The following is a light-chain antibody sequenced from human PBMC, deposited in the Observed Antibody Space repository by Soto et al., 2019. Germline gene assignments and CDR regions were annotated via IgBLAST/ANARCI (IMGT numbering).Light chain of an antibody. CDR2: GNR. CDR1: SSNIGAGYD. J-gene: IGLJ3*02. V-gene: IGLV1-40*01. CDR3: SSYTSSSTWV. Sequence: QSVLTQPPSVSGAPGQRVTISCTGSSSNIGAGYDVHWYQQLPGTAPKLLIYGNRNRPSGVPDRFSGSKSGTSASLAITGLQGEDGADYYCSSYTSSSTWVFGGGTKLTVL.